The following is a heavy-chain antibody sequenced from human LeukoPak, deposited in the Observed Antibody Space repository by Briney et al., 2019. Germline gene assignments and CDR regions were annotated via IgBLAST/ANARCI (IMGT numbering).Heavy chain of an antibody. Sequence: GGSLRLSCAASGFTFSSYAMHWVRQAPGKGLEWVAVISYDGSNKYYADSVKGRFTISRDNSKNTLYLQMNSLRAEDTAVYYCARDRLEGSELRPFDYYYYGMDVWGQGTTVTVSS. CDR2: ISYDGSNK. V-gene: IGHV3-30-3*01. D-gene: IGHD3-10*01. J-gene: IGHJ6*02. CDR3: ARDRLEGSELRPFDYYYYGMDV. CDR1: GFTFSSYA.